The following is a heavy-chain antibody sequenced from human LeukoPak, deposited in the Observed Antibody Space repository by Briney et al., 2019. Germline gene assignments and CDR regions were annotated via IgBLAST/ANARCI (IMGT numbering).Heavy chain of an antibody. D-gene: IGHD6-19*01. J-gene: IGHJ4*02. V-gene: IGHV4-59*01. CDR3: ARDGVAGGFDY. Sequence: SETLSLTCTVSGGSIGSYYWNWIRQAPGKGLEWIGGIHYSGSTNHNSSLKSRVTISVDTSKNQYSLKLSSVTAADTAVYYCARDGVAGGFDYWGQGTLVTVSS. CDR2: IHYSGST. CDR1: GGSIGSYY.